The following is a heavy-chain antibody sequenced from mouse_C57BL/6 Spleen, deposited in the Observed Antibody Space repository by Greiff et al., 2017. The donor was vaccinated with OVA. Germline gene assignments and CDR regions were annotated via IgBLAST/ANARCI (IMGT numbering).Heavy chain of an antibody. D-gene: IGHD1-1*01. V-gene: IGHV1-52*01. CDR3: AREHYYGSSYYFDY. CDR1: GYTFTSYW. CDR2: IDPSDSET. J-gene: IGHJ2*01. Sequence: QVQLQQPGAELVRPGSSVKLSCKASGYTFTSYWMHWVKQRPIQGLEWIGNIDPSDSETHYNQKFKDKATLTVDKSSSTAYMQLSSLTSEDSAVYYCAREHYYGSSYYFDYWGQGTTLTVSS.